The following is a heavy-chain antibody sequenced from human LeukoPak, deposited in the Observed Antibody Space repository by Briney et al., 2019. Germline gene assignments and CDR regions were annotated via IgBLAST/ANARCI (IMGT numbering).Heavy chain of an antibody. Sequence: PSETLSLTCTASGGSISSYYWSWIRQPPGKGLEWIGYIYYSGSTNYNPSLKSRVTISVDTSKNQFSLKLSSVTAADTAVYYCARSHYDFWSGHPFDYWGQGTLVTVSS. CDR1: GGSISSYY. D-gene: IGHD3-3*01. V-gene: IGHV4-59*01. J-gene: IGHJ4*02. CDR2: IYYSGST. CDR3: ARSHYDFWSGHPFDY.